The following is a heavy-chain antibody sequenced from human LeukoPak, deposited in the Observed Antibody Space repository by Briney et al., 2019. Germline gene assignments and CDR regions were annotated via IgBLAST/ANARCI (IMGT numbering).Heavy chain of an antibody. CDR3: ARGSRVKVTDY. D-gene: IGHD4-23*01. CDR2: IYTSGNT. V-gene: IGHV4-4*07. Sequence: SETLSLTCTVSGDSISSYYWSWIRQPAGKGLELIGRIYTSGNTNYNPSLKSRVTMSVDTPKNQFSLKLSSVTAADTAVYYCARGSRVKVTDYWGQGTLVTVSS. CDR1: GDSISSYY. J-gene: IGHJ4*02.